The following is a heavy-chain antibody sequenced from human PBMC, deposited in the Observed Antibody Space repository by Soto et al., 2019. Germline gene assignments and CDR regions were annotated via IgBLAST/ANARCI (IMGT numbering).Heavy chain of an antibody. V-gene: IGHV1-8*01. Sequence: QVQLVQSGAEVKKPGASVKVSCKASGYTFTSYDINWVRQATGQGLEWMGWMNPNSGNTGYAQKFQGRVTMTRNTHISTAYMELSSLRAEDTAVYYCARVRSSSRVGGFGYWGQGTLVTVSS. CDR2: MNPNSGNT. J-gene: IGHJ4*02. CDR3: ARVRSSSRVGGFGY. CDR1: GYTFTSYD. D-gene: IGHD6-13*01.